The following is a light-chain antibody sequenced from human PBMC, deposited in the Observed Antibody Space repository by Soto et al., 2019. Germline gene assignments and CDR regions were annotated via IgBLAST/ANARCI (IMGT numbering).Light chain of an antibody. CDR3: MQALQNPTWT. CDR2: LGS. V-gene: IGKV2-28*01. CDR1: QSLLHSNGYNY. Sequence: DIVMTQSPLSLPVTPGEPASISCRSSQSLLHSNGYNYLDWYLQKPEQSSQLLIYLGSNRDSGDPDRFSVSGSGTDFRLKISRVEAEDVGVYYCMQALQNPTWTFCQGTKVEIK. J-gene: IGKJ1*01.